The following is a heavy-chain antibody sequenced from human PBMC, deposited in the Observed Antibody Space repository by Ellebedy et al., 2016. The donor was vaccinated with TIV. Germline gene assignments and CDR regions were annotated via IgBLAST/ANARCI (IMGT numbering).Heavy chain of an antibody. V-gene: IGHV3-7*01. CDR2: IQQDGSEK. CDR1: GFTFSLYW. CDR3: ARQFTAYSYGFDI. Sequence: GGSLRLXXAASGFTFSLYWMTWVRQAPGRGLEWVANIQQDGSEKYYVDSVKGRFTISRDSTRNSLSLQMNSLRAEDTAVYYCARQFTAYSYGFDIWGQGTTVTVSS. J-gene: IGHJ3*02. D-gene: IGHD4-11*01.